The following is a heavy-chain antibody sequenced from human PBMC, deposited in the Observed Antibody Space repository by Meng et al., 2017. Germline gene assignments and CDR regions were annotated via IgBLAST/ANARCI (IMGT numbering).Heavy chain of an antibody. V-gene: IGHV1-3*01. CDR1: GYTFTSYA. Sequence: QVQLVEAGTEVKKPGVSVKVSCKASGYTFTSYAMHWVRQAPGQRLEWMGWINAGNGNTKYSQKFQGRVTITRDTSASTAYMELSSLRSEDTAVYYCAGSTLQAPQIDYWGQGTLVTVSS. D-gene: IGHD2-15*01. J-gene: IGHJ4*02. CDR2: INAGNGNT. CDR3: AGSTLQAPQIDY.